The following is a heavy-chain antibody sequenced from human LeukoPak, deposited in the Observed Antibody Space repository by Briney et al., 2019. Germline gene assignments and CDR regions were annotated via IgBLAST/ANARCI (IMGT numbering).Heavy chain of an antibody. CDR3: ARDQYSSSSFDY. CDR2: INWNGGST. J-gene: IGHJ4*02. CDR1: GFTFDDYG. Sequence: PGGSLRLSCAASGFTFDDYGMSWVRQAPGKGLEWVSSINWNGGSTGYADSVKGRFTISRDNAKNSLYLQMNSLRAEDTALYYCARDQYSSSSFDYWGQGTLVTVSS. V-gene: IGHV3-20*04. D-gene: IGHD6-6*01.